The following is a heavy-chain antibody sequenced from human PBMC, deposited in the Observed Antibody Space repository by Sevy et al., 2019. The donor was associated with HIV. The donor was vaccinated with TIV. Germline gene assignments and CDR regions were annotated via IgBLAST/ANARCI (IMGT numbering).Heavy chain of an antibody. J-gene: IGHJ4*02. D-gene: IGHD5-18*01. CDR2: MKEDGSEK. Sequence: GGSLRLSCAASGFTFSSYWMSWVRQAPGKGLEWVATMKEDGSEKSYVDSVKGGFTISRDNAKNLLYLQMNSLRVDDTALYYCVREGLGGFSYSLDCWGQGTLVTVSS. V-gene: IGHV3-7*01. CDR1: GFTFSSYW. CDR3: VREGLGGFSYSLDC.